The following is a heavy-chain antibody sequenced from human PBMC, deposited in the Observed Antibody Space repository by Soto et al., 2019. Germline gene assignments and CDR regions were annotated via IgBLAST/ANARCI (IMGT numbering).Heavy chain of an antibody. CDR3: AKLNGKLAARYYFDS. CDR2: ISGTGGAT. V-gene: IGHV3-23*01. D-gene: IGHD6-6*01. CDR1: KFTFNTYA. J-gene: IGHJ4*02. Sequence: EVQLLESGGGLVQPGGSLRLSCAASKFTFNTYAMSWGRQAPGRGLEWVSGISGTGGATYYTDSVKGRFTISRDNSKNTLYLQMNSLRDEDTAKYYCAKLNGKLAARYYFDSWGQGTLVAVSS.